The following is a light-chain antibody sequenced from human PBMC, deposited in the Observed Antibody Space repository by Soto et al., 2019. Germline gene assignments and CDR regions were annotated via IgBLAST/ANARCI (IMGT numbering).Light chain of an antibody. V-gene: IGLV2-14*01. J-gene: IGLJ1*01. CDR2: EVS. Sequence: QSALTQPASVSGSPGQSITISFTGTSSDVGGYNYVSWYQQHPGKAPKLMIYEVSNRPSGVSNRFSGSKSGNTASLTISGLQAEDEADYYCSSYTSSSNVFGTGTKVTVL. CDR3: SSYTSSSNV. CDR1: SSDVGGYNY.